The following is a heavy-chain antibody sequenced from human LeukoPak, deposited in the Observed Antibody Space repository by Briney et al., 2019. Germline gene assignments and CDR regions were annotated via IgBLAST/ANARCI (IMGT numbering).Heavy chain of an antibody. CDR2: IIPILGIA. V-gene: IGHV1-69*04. CDR3: ALYYYGSGSGAVFDP. J-gene: IGHJ5*02. CDR1: GGIFSSYA. Sequence: GASVKVSCKASGGIFSSYAISWVRQAPGQGLEWMGRIIPILGIANYAQKFQGRVTITADKSTSTAYMELSSLRSEDTAVYYCALYYYGSGSGAVFDPWGQGTLVTVSS. D-gene: IGHD3-10*01.